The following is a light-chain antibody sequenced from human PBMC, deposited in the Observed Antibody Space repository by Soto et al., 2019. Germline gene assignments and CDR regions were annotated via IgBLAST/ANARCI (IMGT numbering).Light chain of an antibody. Sequence: QSALTQPASVSGSPGQSITISCTGTSSYVGSYNLVSWYQQHPGKAPKLILYEVSKRPSGVSNRFSGSKSGNTASLTISGLQAEDEADYYCCSYAGSSTLVFGGGTKLTV. J-gene: IGLJ2*01. V-gene: IGLV2-23*02. CDR1: SSYVGSYNL. CDR3: CSYAGSSTLV. CDR2: EVS.